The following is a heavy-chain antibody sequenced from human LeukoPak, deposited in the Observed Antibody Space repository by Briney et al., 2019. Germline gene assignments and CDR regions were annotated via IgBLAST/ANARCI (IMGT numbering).Heavy chain of an antibody. CDR1: GGSISSSSYY. CDR2: IYYSGST. D-gene: IGHD3-16*01. V-gene: IGHV4-39*07. CDR3: ARGLKQTYYYYYMDV. J-gene: IGHJ6*03. Sequence: PSETLSLTCTVSGGSISSSSYYWGWIRQPPGKGLEWIGSIYYSGSTNYNPPLKSRVTISVDTSKNQFSLKLSSVTAADTAVYYCARGLKQTYYYYYMDVWGKGTTVTVSS.